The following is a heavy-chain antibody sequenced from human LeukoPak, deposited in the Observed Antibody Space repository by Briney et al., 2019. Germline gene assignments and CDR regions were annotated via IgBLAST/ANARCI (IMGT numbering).Heavy chain of an antibody. CDR1: GFTFSDHY. CDR2: IYHSGST. D-gene: IGHD2-15*01. J-gene: IGHJ4*02. V-gene: IGHV4-34*08. CDR3: CCSGYSVYYFDY. Sequence: PGGSLRLSCAASGFTFSDHYMDWVRQAPGKGLEWIGEIYHSGSTNYNPSLKSRVTISVDKSKNQFSLKLSSVTAADTAVYYCCCSGYSVYYFDYWGQGTLVTVSS.